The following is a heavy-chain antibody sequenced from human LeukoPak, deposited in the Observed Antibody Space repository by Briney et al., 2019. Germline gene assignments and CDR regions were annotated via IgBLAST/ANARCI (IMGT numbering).Heavy chain of an antibody. D-gene: IGHD2-2*01. CDR2: IYYSGST. J-gene: IGHJ3*02. V-gene: IGHV4-31*03. Sequence: SETLSLTCTVSGGSISGGGYYWSWIRQHPGKGLEWIGYIYYSGSTYYNPSLKSRVTISVDTSKNQFSLKLSSVTAADTAVYYCARRGSTRYRWAFDIWGQGTMVTVSS. CDR1: GGSISGGGYY. CDR3: ARRGSTRYRWAFDI.